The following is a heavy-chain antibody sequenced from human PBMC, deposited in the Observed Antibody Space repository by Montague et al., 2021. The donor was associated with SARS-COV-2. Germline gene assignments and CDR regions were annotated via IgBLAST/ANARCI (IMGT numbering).Heavy chain of an antibody. CDR3: ARGYCSGSSCYYYYGMDV. Sequence: SETLSLTCAVYGGSFSGYYWSWIRQPSGRGLEWIGETNDSGRTNYNPSLKGRVTISVDTSKNQFSLRLSSVTAAETAVYYCARGYCSGSSCYYYYGMDVWGQGTTVTVSS. V-gene: IGHV4-34*01. CDR2: TNDSGRT. CDR1: GGSFSGYY. D-gene: IGHD2-15*01. J-gene: IGHJ6*02.